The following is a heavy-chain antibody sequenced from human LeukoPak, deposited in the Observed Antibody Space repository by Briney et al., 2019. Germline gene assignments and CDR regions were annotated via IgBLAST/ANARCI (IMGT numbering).Heavy chain of an antibody. CDR3: ASRQISGLDAFDI. J-gene: IGHJ3*02. Sequence: PSQTLSLTCTVSGGSISSGGYYWSWIRQHPGKGLEWIGYIYYSGSTYYNPSLKSRVTISVDTSKNQFSLKLSSVTAADTAVYYCASRQISGLDAFDIWGQETMVTVSS. CDR1: GGSISSGGYY. V-gene: IGHV4-31*03. D-gene: IGHD2-15*01. CDR2: IYYSGST.